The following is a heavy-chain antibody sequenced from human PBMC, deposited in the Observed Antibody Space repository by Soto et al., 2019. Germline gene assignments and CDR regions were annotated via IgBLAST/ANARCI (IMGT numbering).Heavy chain of an antibody. J-gene: IGHJ4*02. CDR3: TRGLASGDY. CDR1: GYIFTNFY. V-gene: IGHV1-46*03. D-gene: IGHD6-6*01. CDR2: INPNGGST. Sequence: QVQQVQPGAEVKKPGASVKFSCKASGYIFTNFYIHWVRQAPGQGLEWIGIINPNGGSTNYAQNFQGRVTMTRDTSTSTVYMDLSSLRSEDTAVYYCTRGLASGDYWGQGTLITVSS.